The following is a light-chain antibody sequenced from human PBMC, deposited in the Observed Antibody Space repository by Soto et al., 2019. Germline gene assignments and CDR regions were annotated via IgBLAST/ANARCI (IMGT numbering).Light chain of an antibody. Sequence: EIVLTQSPGTLSLSPGEGATLSCRASQSVGSIYLGWYQQKPGQAPRLLISGASSRATGIPDRFSGSGSGTDCTLTISRLEPEDFAVYYCQQYGNSPFTFGQGTKLEIK. V-gene: IGKV3-20*01. CDR1: QSVGSIY. CDR3: QQYGNSPFT. J-gene: IGKJ2*01. CDR2: GAS.